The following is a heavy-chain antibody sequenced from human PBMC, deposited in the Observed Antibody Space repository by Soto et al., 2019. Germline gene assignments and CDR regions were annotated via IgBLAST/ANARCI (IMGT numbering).Heavy chain of an antibody. CDR2: SIPIFGTA. CDR3: ARGRRYSGDDHYYYFDMDV. J-gene: IGHJ6*02. Sequence: QVQLVQSGAEVKKPGSSVKVSCKASGGTFNNYPITWVRQAPGAGLEWMGGSIPIFGTANYAQKFQGRVTISVDESTSTADMELSSLRSEDTAVYYCARGRRYSGDDHYYYFDMDVWGQGATVTVSS. V-gene: IGHV1-69*01. CDR1: GGTFNNYP. D-gene: IGHD5-12*01.